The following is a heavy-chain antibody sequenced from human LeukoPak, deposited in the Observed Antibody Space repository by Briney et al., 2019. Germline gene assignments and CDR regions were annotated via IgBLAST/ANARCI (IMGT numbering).Heavy chain of an antibody. V-gene: IGHV4-4*09. D-gene: IGHD3-16*02. J-gene: IGHJ3*02. Sequence: SETLSLTCTVSGGSISSYYWSWIRQPPGKGLEWIGYIYTSGSTNYNPSLKSRVTMSVDTSKNQFSLKLSSVTAADTAVYYCARGCYRSADICSGGDAFDIWGQGTMVSVSS. CDR2: IYTSGST. CDR3: ARGCYRSADICSGGDAFDI. CDR1: GGSISSYY.